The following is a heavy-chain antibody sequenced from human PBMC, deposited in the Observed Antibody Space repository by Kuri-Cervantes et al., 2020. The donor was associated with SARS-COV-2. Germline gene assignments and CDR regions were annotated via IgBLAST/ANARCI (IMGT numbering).Heavy chain of an antibody. Sequence: LSLTCAASGFTFSSYAMSWVCQAPGKGLEWVSGVSWNGSRTHYADSVKGRFIISRDNSRNFLYQQMNSLRPEDMAVYYCVRHKAAAGIVAPDWGQGTLVTVSS. V-gene: IGHV3-19*01. J-gene: IGHJ4*02. D-gene: IGHD6-13*01. CDR1: GFTFSSYA. CDR3: VRHKAAAGIVAPD. CDR2: VSWNGSRT.